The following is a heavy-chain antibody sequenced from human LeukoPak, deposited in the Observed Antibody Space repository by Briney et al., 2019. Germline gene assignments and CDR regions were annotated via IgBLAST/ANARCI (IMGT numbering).Heavy chain of an antibody. Sequence: HPGGSLRLSCVASGFTLSSYEMYWLRQAPGKGLEWLSYISISGTTMYYADSVKGRFTISRVSAKNSLYLQMNSLRAEDTAVYYCARDKPVRNSYGSVFDYWGQGTLVTVSS. CDR3: ARDKPVRNSYGSVFDY. D-gene: IGHD5-18*01. CDR1: GFTLSSYE. J-gene: IGHJ4*02. V-gene: IGHV3-48*03. CDR2: ISISGTTM.